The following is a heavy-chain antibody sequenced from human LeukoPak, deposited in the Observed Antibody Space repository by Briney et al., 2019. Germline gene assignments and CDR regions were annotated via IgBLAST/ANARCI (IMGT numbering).Heavy chain of an antibody. D-gene: IGHD3-10*01. CDR3: ARFIYGSGRLANEPTNYYFDY. CDR1: GGSLSSGGYY. V-gene: IGHV4-31*03. CDR2: IYYSGST. J-gene: IGHJ4*02. Sequence: SQTLSLICTVSGGSLSSGGYYWSWIRQHPGKGLEWIGYIYYSGSTYYNPSLKSRVTISVDTSKNQFSLKLSSVTAADTAVYYCARFIYGSGRLANEPTNYYFDYWGQGTLVTVSS.